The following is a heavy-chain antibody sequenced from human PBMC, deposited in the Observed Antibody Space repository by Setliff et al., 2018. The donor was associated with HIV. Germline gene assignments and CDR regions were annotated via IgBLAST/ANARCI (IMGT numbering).Heavy chain of an antibody. D-gene: IGHD7-27*01. CDR1: GFTFSDYP. J-gene: IGHJ4*02. Sequence: LRLSCAASGFTFSDYPMNWVRQAPGKGLEWVSHIYPDSNNIDYTDSVKGRFTISRDNAKNSLYLQMNSLRAEDAAVYYCATDLHWAFDYWGQGSLVTSPQ. CDR2: IYPDSNNI. CDR3: ATDLHWAFDY. V-gene: IGHV3-48*01.